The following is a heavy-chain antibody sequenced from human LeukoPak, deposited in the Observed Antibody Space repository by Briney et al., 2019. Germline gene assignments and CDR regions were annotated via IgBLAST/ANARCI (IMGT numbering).Heavy chain of an antibody. V-gene: IGHV1-46*01. CDR1: GYTFTSYY. CDR2: INPSGGST. D-gene: IGHD6-13*01. J-gene: IGHJ6*02. CDR3: AREEASAGEGYYYYGMDV. Sequence: ASVKVSCKASGYTFTSYYMHWVRQAPGQGLEWMGIINPSGGSTSYAQKFQGRVTMTRDTSTRTVYMELSSLRSEDTAVYYCAREEASAGEGYYYYGMDVWAKGPRSPSP.